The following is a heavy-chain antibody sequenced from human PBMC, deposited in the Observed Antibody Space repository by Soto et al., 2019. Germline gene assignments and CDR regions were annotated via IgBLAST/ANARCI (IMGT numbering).Heavy chain of an antibody. CDR3: ARDIQSSSVYGVDV. CDR1: GYSVTSYD. V-gene: IGHV1-18*04. CDR2: ISGYTGDT. Sequence: GASVKVSCKASGYSVTSYDISWVRQAPGQGLEWMGWISGYTGDTNYAQKFQGRLYMTTDTSTSTAYMELRSLRSDDTAVYYCARDIQSSSVYGVDVWGQGTTVTVSS. D-gene: IGHD2-15*01. J-gene: IGHJ6*02.